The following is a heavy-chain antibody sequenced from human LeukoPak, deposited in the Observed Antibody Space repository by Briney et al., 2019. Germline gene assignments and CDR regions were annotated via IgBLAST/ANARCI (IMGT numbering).Heavy chain of an antibody. D-gene: IGHD6-19*01. CDR3: TTEWALAGNFY. J-gene: IGHJ4*02. V-gene: IGHV3-15*01. CDR2: IKTKTDGGTA. CDR1: GFTFSNAW. Sequence: KSGGSLRLSCAASGFTFSNAWMAWVRQAPGKGLEWVGRIKTKTDGGTADYAAPVKGRFTISRDDSKNTLYLQMNSVKTEDTAVYYCTTEWALAGNFYWGQGTLVTVSS.